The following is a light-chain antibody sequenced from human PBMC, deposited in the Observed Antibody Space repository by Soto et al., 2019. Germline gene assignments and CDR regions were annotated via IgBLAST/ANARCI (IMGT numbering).Light chain of an antibody. CDR1: QVISSY. V-gene: IGKV1-9*01. CDR3: QQLNSYPIT. J-gene: IGKJ5*01. Sequence: IQITQSPSTLSASVVDRVTITCRASQVISSYLAWYQQKPGKAPKLLIYAASTLQSGVPSRFSGSRSGTEFTLTISSLQPEDFATYYCQQLNSYPITCGQGTRREIK. CDR2: AAS.